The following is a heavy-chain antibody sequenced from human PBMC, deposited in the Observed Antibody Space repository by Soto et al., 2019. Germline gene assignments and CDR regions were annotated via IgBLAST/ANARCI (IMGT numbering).Heavy chain of an antibody. J-gene: IGHJ4*02. CDR1: GFGFTFSTSA. Sequence: PGGSLRLSCAASGFGFTFSTSAMSWVRQAPGKGLEWVSAFSDSGGSTRYAHSVKGRFTISRDNSKNTLYLQMNSLRAEDTAVYYCAKESSGWYQYYFDYWGQGTLVTVSS. D-gene: IGHD6-19*01. CDR2: FSDSGGST. CDR3: AKESSGWYQYYFDY. V-gene: IGHV3-23*01.